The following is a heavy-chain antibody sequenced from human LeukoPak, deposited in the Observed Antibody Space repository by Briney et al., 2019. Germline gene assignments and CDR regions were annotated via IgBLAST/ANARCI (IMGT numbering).Heavy chain of an antibody. D-gene: IGHD3-9*01. CDR2: ISYDGSNK. J-gene: IGHJ4*02. Sequence: GGSLRLSCAASGFTFSNYGMHWVRQAPGKGLEWVAVISYDGSNKYSADSVKGRFTISRDNSKNTLYLQMSSLRAEDTAVYYCVKDLLTGYYPFDYWGQGTLVTVSS. CDR3: VKDLLTGYYPFDY. CDR1: GFTFSNYG. V-gene: IGHV3-30*18.